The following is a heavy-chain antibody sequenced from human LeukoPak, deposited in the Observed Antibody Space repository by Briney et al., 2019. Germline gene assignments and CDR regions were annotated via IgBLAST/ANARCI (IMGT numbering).Heavy chain of an antibody. Sequence: KASETLSLTCSVSGGSISISDFYWNWIRQLPGKGLEWIGYTYNSGNTYYNPSFGSRVTISTDTYMNQFFLKSHSVTAADTAVYYCARSSGWRDAFDFWGRGTMVTVSS. CDR2: TYNSGNT. J-gene: IGHJ3*01. D-gene: IGHD6-19*01. CDR1: GGSISISDFY. CDR3: ARSSGWRDAFDF. V-gene: IGHV4-31*03.